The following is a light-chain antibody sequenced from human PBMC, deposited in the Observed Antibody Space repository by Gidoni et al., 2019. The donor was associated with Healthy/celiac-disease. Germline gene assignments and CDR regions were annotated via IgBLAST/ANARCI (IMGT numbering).Light chain of an antibody. CDR3: QQRYSTPRN. J-gene: IGKJ4*01. V-gene: IGKV1-39*01. CDR1: QSISSY. Sequence: DIQMTQSPSSLSASVGDRVTIPCRASQSISSYLNWYQQKPGKAPKLLIYAASSLQSGVPSRFSGSGSGTDFTLTISSLQPEDFATYYCQQRYSTPRNFGGGTKVEIK. CDR2: AAS.